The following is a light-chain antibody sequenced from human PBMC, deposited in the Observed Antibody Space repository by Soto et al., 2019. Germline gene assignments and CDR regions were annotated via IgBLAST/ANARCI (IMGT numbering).Light chain of an antibody. CDR2: EGT. Sequence: QSVLTQPASVSGSPGQSITISCTGTSSDVGTYNLVSWYQQHPGKAPKLMVYEGTKRPPGVSNRFSGSKSGNTASLTISGLQAEDEADYYCCSYVGSSTYVFGTGTKV. CDR1: SSDVGTYNL. V-gene: IGLV2-23*01. J-gene: IGLJ1*01. CDR3: CSYVGSSTYV.